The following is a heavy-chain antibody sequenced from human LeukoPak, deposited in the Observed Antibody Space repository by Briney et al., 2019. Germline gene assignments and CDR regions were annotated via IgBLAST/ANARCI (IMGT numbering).Heavy chain of an antibody. D-gene: IGHD5-18*01. J-gene: IGHJ4*02. CDR1: GGSISSYY. Sequence: PSETLSLTCTVSGGSISSYYWSWIRQPPGKGLEWIGYIYYSGSTNYNPSLKSRVTISVETSKNEFSLKLRSVTAADTAVYYCATPLRGYSYGRFDYWGQGTLVTVSS. V-gene: IGHV4-59*12. CDR2: IYYSGST. CDR3: ATPLRGYSYGRFDY.